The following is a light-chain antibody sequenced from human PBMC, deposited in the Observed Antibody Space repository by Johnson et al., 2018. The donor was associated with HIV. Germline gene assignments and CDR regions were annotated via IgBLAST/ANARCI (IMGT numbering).Light chain of an antibody. CDR3: GAWHSSLSGGLYL. CDR2: DND. Sequence: QSVLTQPPSVSASPGQKVTISCSGNSSNIGNNYVSWYQQVPGTAPKLLIYDNDRRPSGIPDRFSGSKSGTSATLGITGLQTGDEADYYCGAWHSSLSGGLYLFGTGTKVTVL. J-gene: IGLJ1*01. CDR1: SSNIGNNY. V-gene: IGLV1-51*01.